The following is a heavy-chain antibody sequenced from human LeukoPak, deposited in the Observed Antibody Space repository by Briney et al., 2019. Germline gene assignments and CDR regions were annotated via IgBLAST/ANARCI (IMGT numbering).Heavy chain of an antibody. CDR1: GGSFSGYY. V-gene: IGHV4-34*01. CDR3: ARGAVATIGY. Sequence: SETLSLTCAVYGGSFSGYYWSWIRQPPGKGLVWIGEINHSGSTHYNPSLKSRVTISVDTSKNQFSLKLSSVTAADTAVYYCARGAVATIGYWGQGTLVTVSS. CDR2: INHSGST. D-gene: IGHD5-12*01. J-gene: IGHJ4*02.